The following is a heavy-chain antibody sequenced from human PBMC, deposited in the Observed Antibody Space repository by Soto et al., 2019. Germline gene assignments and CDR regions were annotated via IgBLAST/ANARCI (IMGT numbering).Heavy chain of an antibody. CDR1: GGSISSYY. J-gene: IGHJ4*02. CDR2: IYYSGST. D-gene: IGHD6-13*01. Sequence: NPSETLSLTCTVSGGSISSYYWSWIRQPPGKGLEWIGYIYYSGSTNYNPSLKSRVTISVDTSKNQFSLKLSSVTAADTAVYYCARHVKRIAASGTFDYWGQGTLVTVSS. V-gene: IGHV4-59*08. CDR3: ARHVKRIAASGTFDY.